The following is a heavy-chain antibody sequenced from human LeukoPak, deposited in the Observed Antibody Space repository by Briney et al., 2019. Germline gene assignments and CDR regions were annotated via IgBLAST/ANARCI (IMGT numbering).Heavy chain of an antibody. V-gene: IGHV3-11*01. CDR1: QFTLGDYY. CDR2: ITNSGSTT. J-gene: IGHJ6*02. Sequence: AGGSLRLSCAASQFTLGDYYMTRIRQAPGKGLEWVSYITNSGSTTYYADSVKGRFTTSRDNAKNSLYLQMNSLRADDTAVYYCARDLRNKGMDVWGQGTTVTVSS. CDR3: ARDLRNKGMDV. D-gene: IGHD2/OR15-2a*01.